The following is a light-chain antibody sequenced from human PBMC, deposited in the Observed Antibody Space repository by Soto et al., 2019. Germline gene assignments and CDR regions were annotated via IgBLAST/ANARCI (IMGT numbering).Light chain of an antibody. J-gene: IGKJ1*01. V-gene: IGKV1-5*03. CDR2: KAS. CDR1: QRVNSW. Sequence: DIQMTQSPSTLSASVGDRVTITCRASQRVNSWLAWYQQKPGKAPKLLIYKASKLENGVPSRFSSPGSGTEFTLTISGLQPDDFASYYCQQYTNYSGTFGQGTKVEIK. CDR3: QQYTNYSGT.